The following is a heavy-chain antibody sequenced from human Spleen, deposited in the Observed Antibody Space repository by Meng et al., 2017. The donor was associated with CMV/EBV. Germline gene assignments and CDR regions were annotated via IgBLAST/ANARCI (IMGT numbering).Heavy chain of an antibody. CDR3: ARDEASGTSFSY. Sequence: SETLSLTCTVSGGSISSSNWWSWVRQPPGKGLEWIGEIYHSGSTNYNPSLKSRVTISVDKSKNQFSLKLSSVTAADTAVYYCARDEASGTSFSYWGQGTLVTVSS. J-gene: IGHJ4*02. D-gene: IGHD2-2*01. CDR2: IYHSGST. V-gene: IGHV4-4*02. CDR1: GGSISSSNW.